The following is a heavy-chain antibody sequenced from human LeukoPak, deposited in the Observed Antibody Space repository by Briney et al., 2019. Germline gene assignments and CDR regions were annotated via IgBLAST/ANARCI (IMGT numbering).Heavy chain of an antibody. D-gene: IGHD1-26*01. V-gene: IGHV1-2*02. CDR3: ARDRDEWELLLFDY. CDR2: INPNSGGT. J-gene: IGHJ4*02. CDR1: GYTFTGYY. Sequence: EASVKVSCKASGYTFTGYYMHWVRQAPGQGLEWMGWINPNSGGTNYAQKFQGRVTMTRDTSISTAYMELSRLRSDDTAVYYCARDRDEWELLLFDYWGQGTLVTVSS.